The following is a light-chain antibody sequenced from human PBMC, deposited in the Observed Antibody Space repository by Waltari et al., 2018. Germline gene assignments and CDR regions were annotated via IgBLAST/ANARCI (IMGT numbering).Light chain of an antibody. Sequence: QSVLTQPPSASGTPGQRVTISCSGSSSNLGSNYVYWYQQLQGTAPKLLIYRSNLRPSGVPDQFSGSKSGTSASLAVSGLRSEDEADYYCAAWDDNLSGGVFGGGTKLTVL. CDR3: AAWDDNLSGGV. CDR2: RSN. CDR1: SSNLGSNY. J-gene: IGLJ3*02. V-gene: IGLV1-47*01.